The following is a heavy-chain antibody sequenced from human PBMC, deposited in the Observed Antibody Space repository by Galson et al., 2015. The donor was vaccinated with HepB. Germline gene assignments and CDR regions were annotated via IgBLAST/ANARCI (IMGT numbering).Heavy chain of an antibody. CDR1: GYTLTELS. J-gene: IGHJ6*02. Sequence: SVKVSCKVSGYTLTELSMHWVRQAPGKGLEWMGGFDPEDGETIYAQKFQGRVTMTEDTSTDTAYMELSSLRSEDTAVYYCATVGYRGYSESRYYYYYGIDVWGQGTTVTVSS. CDR3: ATVGYRGYSESRYYYYYGIDV. CDR2: FDPEDGET. V-gene: IGHV1-24*01. D-gene: IGHD2-21*01.